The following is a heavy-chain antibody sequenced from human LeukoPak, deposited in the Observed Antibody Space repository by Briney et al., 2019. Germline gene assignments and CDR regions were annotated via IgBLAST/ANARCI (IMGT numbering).Heavy chain of an antibody. J-gene: IGHJ4*02. CDR3: ARHVRGGPTGNFDY. CDR1: GGSISSSSYY. CDR2: IYYSGST. D-gene: IGHD1-1*01. V-gene: IGHV4-39*01. Sequence: PSETLSLTCTVSGGSISSSSYYWGWIRQPPGKGLEWIGSIYYSGSTYYNPSLKSRVTISVDTSKNQFSLKLSSVTAADTAVYYCARHVRGGPTGNFDYWGQGTLVTVSS.